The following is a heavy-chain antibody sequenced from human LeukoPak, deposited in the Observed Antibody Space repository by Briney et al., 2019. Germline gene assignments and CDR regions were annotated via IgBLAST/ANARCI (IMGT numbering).Heavy chain of an antibody. V-gene: IGHV3-43D*03. D-gene: IGHD4/OR15-4a*01. CDR2: ICWDGGST. CDR1: GFTFDDYS. J-gene: IGHJ6*03. CDR3: AKDRGLTYYYYYTDV. Sequence: QPWGSLSLSCAASGFTFDDYSRHWVRQAPGKGLEWVSLICWDGGSTYYPALVRGRFTIFRENSKNFSLLQMNVLGAEDTALYCCAKDRGLTYYYYYTDVWGKGSTVTVSS.